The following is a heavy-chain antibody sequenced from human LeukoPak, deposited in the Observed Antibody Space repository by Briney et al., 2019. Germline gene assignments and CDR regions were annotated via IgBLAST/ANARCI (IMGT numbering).Heavy chain of an antibody. J-gene: IGHJ4*02. CDR3: ARDLANTRGCSSTSCSPH. V-gene: IGHV3-20*04. CDR1: GFTLDDYG. Sequence: PGGSLRLSCAASGFTLDDYGMSWVRQAPGKGLEWVSGINWNGGSTGYADSVKGRFTISRDNAKNSLYLQMNSLRAEDTALYYCARDLANTRGCSSTSCSPHWGQGTLVTVSS. CDR2: INWNGGST. D-gene: IGHD2-2*01.